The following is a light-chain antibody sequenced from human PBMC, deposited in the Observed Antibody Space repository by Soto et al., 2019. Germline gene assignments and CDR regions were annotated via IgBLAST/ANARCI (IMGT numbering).Light chain of an antibody. J-gene: IGKJ3*01. CDR3: QHYGDSPPEYT. CDR1: QSVSSSF. V-gene: IGKV3-20*01. Sequence: EIVLTKSPGTLSLSPGERATLSCRASQSVSSSFLAWYQQRPGQAPRLLIFGASYRATGIPDRFSGSASGTDFTLTISRLEPEDFAVDYCQHYGDSPPEYTFGPGTNVHS. CDR2: GAS.